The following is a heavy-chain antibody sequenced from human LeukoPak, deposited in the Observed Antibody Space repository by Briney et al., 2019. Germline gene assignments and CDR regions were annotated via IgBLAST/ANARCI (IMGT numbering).Heavy chain of an antibody. J-gene: IGHJ6*03. D-gene: IGHD2-2*01. CDR3: ATSIVPAAIEGYYYYMDV. V-gene: IGHV1-24*01. Sequence: ASVTVSCKVSGYTLTELSMHWVRQAPGKGLEWMGGFDPEDGETIYAQKFQGRVTMTEDTSTDTAYMELSSLRSEDTAVYYCATSIVPAAIEGYYYYMDVWGKGTTVTVSS. CDR1: GYTLTELS. CDR2: FDPEDGET.